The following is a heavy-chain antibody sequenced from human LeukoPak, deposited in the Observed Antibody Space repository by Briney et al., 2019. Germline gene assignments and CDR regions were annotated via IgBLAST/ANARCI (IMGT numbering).Heavy chain of an antibody. D-gene: IGHD3-3*01. Sequence: SGTLSLTCAVSGGSFSGYYWSWVRQPPGKGLEWIGEVNHSGSTNYNPSLTSRVTLSVDTSKNQFSLKLSSVTAADTAVYYCARVAIFGVVIIRPFDYWGQGTLVTVSS. J-gene: IGHJ4*02. CDR2: VNHSGST. CDR3: ARVAIFGVVIIRPFDY. CDR1: GGSFSGYY. V-gene: IGHV4-34*01.